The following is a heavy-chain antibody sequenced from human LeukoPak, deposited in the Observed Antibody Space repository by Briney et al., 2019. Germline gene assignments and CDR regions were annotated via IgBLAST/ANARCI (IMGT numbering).Heavy chain of an antibody. Sequence: ASVKVSCKASGYTFTSYGISWVRQAPGQGLEWMGWISAYNGNTNYAQKLQGRVTMTTDTSTSTAYMELRSLRSDDTAVYYCARGRYRGKSVGDYFDYWGQGTLVTVSS. J-gene: IGHJ4*02. CDR2: ISAYNGNT. D-gene: IGHD4-23*01. V-gene: IGHV1-18*01. CDR1: GYTFTSYG. CDR3: ARGRYRGKSVGDYFDY.